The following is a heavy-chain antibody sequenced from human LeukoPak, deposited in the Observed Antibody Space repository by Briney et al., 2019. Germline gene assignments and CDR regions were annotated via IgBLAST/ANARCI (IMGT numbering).Heavy chain of an antibody. CDR3: ARSDNMERTRTLWFGESFNWFDP. CDR2: IIPIFGTA. CDR1: GGTFSSYA. D-gene: IGHD3-10*01. J-gene: IGHJ5*02. V-gene: IGHV1-69*13. Sequence: SVKVSCKASGGTFSSYAISWVRQAPGQGLEWMGGIIPIFGTANYAQKFQGRVTITADESTSTAYMELSSLRSEDTAVYYCARSDNMERTRTLWFGESFNWFDPWGQGTLVTVSS.